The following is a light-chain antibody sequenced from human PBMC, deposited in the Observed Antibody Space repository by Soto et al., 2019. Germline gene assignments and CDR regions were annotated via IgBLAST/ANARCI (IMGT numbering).Light chain of an antibody. Sequence: EIVMTQSPATLSVSPGERVTLSCRARQSVGSNLAWYQQKPGQAPRLFIYDASSRATGIPARFSGSGSGTDFTLTISSLEPEDFAVYYCQQRSKWPITFGQGTRLEIK. CDR3: QQRSKWPIT. J-gene: IGKJ5*01. CDR2: DAS. CDR1: QSVGSN. V-gene: IGKV3-11*01.